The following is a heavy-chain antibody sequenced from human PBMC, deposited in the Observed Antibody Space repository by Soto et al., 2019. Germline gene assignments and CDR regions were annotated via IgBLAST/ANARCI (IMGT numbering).Heavy chain of an antibody. CDR3: AALVGATAFDY. CDR1: GFTFTSSA. CDR2: IVVGSGNT. Sequence: VASVKVSCKASGFTFTSSAVQWVRQARGQRLEWIGWIVVGSGNTNYAQKFQERVTITRDMSTSTAYMELSSLRSEDTAVYYCAALVGATAFDYWGQGTLVTVSS. D-gene: IGHD1-26*01. J-gene: IGHJ4*02. V-gene: IGHV1-58*01.